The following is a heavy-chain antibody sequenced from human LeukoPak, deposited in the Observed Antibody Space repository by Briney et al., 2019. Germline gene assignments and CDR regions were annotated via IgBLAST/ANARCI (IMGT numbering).Heavy chain of an antibody. D-gene: IGHD6-6*01. V-gene: IGHV1-2*02. CDR2: INPNSGGT. CDR3: ARVGELVFLLDWFDP. CDR1: GYTVTGYY. J-gene: IGHJ5*02. Sequence: ASVKVSCKASGYTVTGYYMHWVRQAPGQGLEWMGWINPNSGGTNYAQKFQGRVTMTRDTSISTAYMELSRLGSDDTAVYYCARVGELVFLLDWFDPWGQGTLVTVSS.